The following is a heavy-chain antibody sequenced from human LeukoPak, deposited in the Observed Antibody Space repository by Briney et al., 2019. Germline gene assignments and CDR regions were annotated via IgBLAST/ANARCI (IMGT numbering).Heavy chain of an antibody. CDR3: AILTAVPGTSYYGMDV. D-gene: IGHD6-19*01. CDR2: INPNRGGT. Sequence: GASVKVSCKASGYTFTGYFMHWVRQAPGQGIEWMGWINPNRGGTNYAQKFQGRVTMTRDTSISTAYMELSRLRSDDTAVYYCAILTAVPGTSYYGMDVWGQGTTVTVSS. V-gene: IGHV1-2*02. J-gene: IGHJ6*02. CDR1: GYTFTGYF.